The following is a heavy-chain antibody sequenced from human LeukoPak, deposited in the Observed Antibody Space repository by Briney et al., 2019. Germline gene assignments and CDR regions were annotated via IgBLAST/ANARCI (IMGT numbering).Heavy chain of an antibody. CDR2: INWNGGST. D-gene: IGHD3-3*01. J-gene: IGHJ4*02. CDR1: GFTFSSYE. CDR3: ARAGSLHDFWSGYYAFDY. V-gene: IGHV3-20*04. Sequence: GGSLRLSCAASGFTFSSYEMNWVRQAPGKGLEWVSGINWNGGSTGYADSVKGRFTISRDNAKNSLYLQMNSLRAEDTAVYYCARAGSLHDFWSGYYAFDYWGQGTLVTVSS.